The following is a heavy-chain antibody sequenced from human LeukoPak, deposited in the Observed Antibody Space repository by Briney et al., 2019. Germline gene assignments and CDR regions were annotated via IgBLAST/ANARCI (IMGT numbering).Heavy chain of an antibody. V-gene: IGHV3-30*18. CDR3: AKDLWFGEFTGGMDV. CDR1: GFTFSSYG. D-gene: IGHD3-10*01. J-gene: IGHJ6*02. CDR2: ISYDGSNK. Sequence: GGSLRLSCAASGFTFSSYGMHWVRQAPGKGLEWVAVISYDGSNKYYGDSVKGRFTISRDNSKNTLYLQMNSLRAEDTAVYYCAKDLWFGEFTGGMDVWGQGTTVTVSS.